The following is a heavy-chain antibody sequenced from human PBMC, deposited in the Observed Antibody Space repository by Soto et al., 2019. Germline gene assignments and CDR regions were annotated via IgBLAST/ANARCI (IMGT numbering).Heavy chain of an antibody. CDR2: IYYSGST. J-gene: IGHJ4*02. Sequence: SETLSLTCTVSGGSISSSSYYWGWIRQPPGKGLEWIGSIYYSGSTYYNPSLKSRVTISVDTSKNQFSLKLSSVTAADAAVYYCARQVWRRYNFDYWGQGTLVTVSS. D-gene: IGHD3-3*01. V-gene: IGHV4-39*01. CDR1: GGSISSSSYY. CDR3: ARQVWRRYNFDY.